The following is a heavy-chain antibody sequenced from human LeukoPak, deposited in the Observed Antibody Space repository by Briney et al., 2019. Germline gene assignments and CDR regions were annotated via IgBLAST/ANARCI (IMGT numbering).Heavy chain of an antibody. CDR3: GRYFCGGSCYGTWSFDF. Sequence: PSETLSLTCAVYGGSFSGYYWSWIRQPPGKGLEWIGEINHSGSTNYNPSLKSRVTISVDTSKNQFSLKLSSVTAADTAVYYCGRYFCGGSCYGTWSFDFWGQGTLVTVSS. CDR2: INHSGST. J-gene: IGHJ4*02. V-gene: IGHV4-34*01. CDR1: GGSFSGYY. D-gene: IGHD2-15*01.